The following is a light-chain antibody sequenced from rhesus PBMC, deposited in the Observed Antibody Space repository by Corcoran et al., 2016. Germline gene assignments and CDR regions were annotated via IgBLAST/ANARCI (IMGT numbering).Light chain of an antibody. Sequence: DVVMTQSPLSLSITPGQAASISCRSSQSLVHNNGNTYFSWYHKRPGQPPRLLIYQVSNRDSGVPDRFSGSGAGTDFTQTISRVEAEDVGIYYCGQGTNVPPFTFGPGTKLDIK. CDR2: QVS. CDR3: GQGTNVPPFT. J-gene: IGKJ3*01. V-gene: IGKV2-62*02. CDR1: QSLVHNNGNTY.